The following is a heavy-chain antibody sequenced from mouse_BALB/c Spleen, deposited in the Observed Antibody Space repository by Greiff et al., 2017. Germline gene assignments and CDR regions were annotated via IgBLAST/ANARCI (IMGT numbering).Heavy chain of an antibody. V-gene: IGHV6-6*02. Sequence: EVKLQESGGGLVQPGGSMKLSCVASGFTFSNYWMNWVRQSPEKGLEWVAEIRLKSNNYATHYAESVKGRFTISRDDSKSSVYLQMNNLRAEDTGIYYCTRLYYGNYEFAYWGQGTLVTVSA. CDR3: TRLYYGNYEFAY. D-gene: IGHD2-1*01. J-gene: IGHJ3*01. CDR1: GFTFSNYW. CDR2: IRLKSNNYAT.